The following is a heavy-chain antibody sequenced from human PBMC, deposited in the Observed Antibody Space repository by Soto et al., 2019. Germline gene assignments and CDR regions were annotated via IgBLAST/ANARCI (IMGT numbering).Heavy chain of an antibody. Sequence: GGSLSPSCAAPGFTFSSYAMHGFGQAPGKGLEWVAVISYDGSNKYYADSVKGRFTISRDNSKNTLYLQMNSLRAEDTAVYYCARAGYSGYVLAGDAFDIWGQGTMVTVSS. CDR1: GFTFSSYA. D-gene: IGHD5-12*01. CDR3: ARAGYSGYVLAGDAFDI. J-gene: IGHJ3*02. CDR2: ISYDGSNK. V-gene: IGHV3-30-3*01.